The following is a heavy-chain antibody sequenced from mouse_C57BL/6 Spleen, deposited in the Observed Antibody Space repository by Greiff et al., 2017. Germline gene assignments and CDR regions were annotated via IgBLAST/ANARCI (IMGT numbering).Heavy chain of an antibody. CDR2: ISRGSSTI. D-gene: IGHD1-1*01. V-gene: IGHV5-17*01. Sequence: EVKLVESGGGLVKPGGSLKLSCAASGFTFSDYGMHWVRQAPEKGLEWVAYISRGSSTIYYADTVKGRFTISRDNAKNTLFLQMTSLRSEDTAMYYCARPVVRYYYAMEGWGQRTSVTVSS. CDR1: GFTFSDYG. J-gene: IGHJ4*01. CDR3: ARPVVRYYYAMEG.